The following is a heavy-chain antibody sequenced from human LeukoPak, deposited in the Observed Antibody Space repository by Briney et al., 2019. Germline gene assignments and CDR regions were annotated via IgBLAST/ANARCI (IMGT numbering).Heavy chain of an antibody. CDR2: INPNSGGT. J-gene: IGHJ4*02. CDR3: ARLAVVVPAAAFDY. D-gene: IGHD2-2*01. CDR1: GYTFTGYY. Sequence: ASVKVSCKASGYTFTGYYMHWVRQAPGQGLEWMGWINPNSGGTNYAQKFQGRVTMTRDTSISTAYMELSRLRSDDTAVYYCARLAVVVPAAAFDYWGQGTLVTVSS. V-gene: IGHV1-2*02.